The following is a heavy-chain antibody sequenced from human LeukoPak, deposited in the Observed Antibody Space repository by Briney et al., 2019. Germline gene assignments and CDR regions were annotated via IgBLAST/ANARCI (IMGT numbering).Heavy chain of an antibody. J-gene: IGHJ4*02. CDR1: GFTFSTSW. CDR3: VRDMGYYDKV. CDR2: INGDGKST. Sequence: GGSLRLSCAASGFTFSTSWMHWVRQAPGKGLVWVSRINGDGKSTNYADFVKGRFTISRDNAKNTLYLQMNSLRAEDTAVYYCVRDMGYYDKVWGQGTLVTVSS. V-gene: IGHV3-74*01. D-gene: IGHD3-22*01.